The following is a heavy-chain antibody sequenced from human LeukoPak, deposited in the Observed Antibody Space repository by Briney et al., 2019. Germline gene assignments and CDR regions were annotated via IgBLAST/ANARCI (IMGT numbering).Heavy chain of an antibody. CDR3: AGIRGYSGYDDAFDI. D-gene: IGHD5-12*01. CDR2: IYTSGST. Sequence: SGTLSLTCTVSGGSISSYYWSWIRQPAGKGLEWIGRIYTSGSTNYNPSLKSRVTMSVDTSKNQFSLKLSSVTAADTAVYYCAGIRGYSGYDDAFDIWGQGTMVTVSS. V-gene: IGHV4-4*07. CDR1: GGSISSYY. J-gene: IGHJ3*02.